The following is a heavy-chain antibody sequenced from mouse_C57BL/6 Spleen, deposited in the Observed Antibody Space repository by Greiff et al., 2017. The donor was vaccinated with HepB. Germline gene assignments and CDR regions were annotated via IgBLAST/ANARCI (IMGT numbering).Heavy chain of an antibody. V-gene: IGHV5-17*01. D-gene: IGHD1-1*01. CDR3: ARSGYYPWFAY. CDR2: ISSGSSTI. CDR1: GFTFSDYG. Sequence: EVHLVESGGGLVKPGGSLKLSCAASGFTFSDYGMHWVRQAPEKGLEWVAYISSGSSTIYYADTVKGRFTISRDNAKNTLFLQMTSRRSEDTAMYYCARSGYYPWFAYWGQGTLVTVSA. J-gene: IGHJ3*01.